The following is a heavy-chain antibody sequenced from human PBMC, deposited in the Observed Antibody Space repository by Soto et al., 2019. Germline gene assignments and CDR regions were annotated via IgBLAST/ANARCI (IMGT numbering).Heavy chain of an antibody. V-gene: IGHV4-31*03. D-gene: IGHD6-19*01. CDR2: IYYNGSP. CDR1: GGSICSGGYY. Sequence: TLSLTCTGSGGSICSGGYYWSWIRQHPGKGLEWIGYIYYNGSPYYNPSLKSRVTISIDTSKNQFSLELRFVTAADSAVYYCARQNPYSSGSYYFDPWGQGTLVTVSS. J-gene: IGHJ4*02. CDR3: ARQNPYSSGSYYFDP.